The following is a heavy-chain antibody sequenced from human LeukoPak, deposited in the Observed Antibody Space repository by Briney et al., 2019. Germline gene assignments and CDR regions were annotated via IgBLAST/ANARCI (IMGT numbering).Heavy chain of an antibody. D-gene: IGHD1-26*01. Sequence: SVKVSCRTSGGTFSTYVVSWVRQAPGQGLEWMGGIIPIFGTPSYAQKFQGRVTITADDSTNTTYMELSSLRSEDMAVYYWARGQAATQVFDYWGQGTPVTVSS. CDR3: ARGQAATQVFDY. CDR2: IIPIFGTP. V-gene: IGHV1-69*01. CDR1: GGTFSTYV. J-gene: IGHJ4*02.